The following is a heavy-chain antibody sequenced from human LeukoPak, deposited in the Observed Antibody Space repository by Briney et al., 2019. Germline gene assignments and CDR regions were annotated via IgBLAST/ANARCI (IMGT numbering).Heavy chain of an antibody. V-gene: IGHV4-4*07. D-gene: IGHD2-2*01. CDR3: ARGCSSTSCYLRMDL. CDR1: GGSISNYY. CDR2: IHTSGST. Sequence: SETLSLTCTVSGGSISNYYWSWIRQPAGKGLEWIGRIHTSGSTNYNPSLKSRLTMSVDMSKNQFSLQLSSVTAADTAIYYCARGCSSTSCYLRMDLWGQGTTVTVSS. J-gene: IGHJ6*02.